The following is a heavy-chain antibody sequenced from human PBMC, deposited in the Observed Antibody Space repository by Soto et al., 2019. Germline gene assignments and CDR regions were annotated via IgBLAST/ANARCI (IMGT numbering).Heavy chain of an antibody. V-gene: IGHV1-69*06. CDR3: ARQATVAPYFDY. J-gene: IGHJ4*02. D-gene: IGHD4-17*01. Sequence: SVKVSCKASGGTFSSYAISWVRQAPGQGLEWMGGIIPIFGTANYAQKFQGRVTITADKSTRTAYMELSSLRSEDTAVYYCARQATVAPYFDYWGQGTLVTVSS. CDR2: IIPIFGTA. CDR1: GGTFSSYA.